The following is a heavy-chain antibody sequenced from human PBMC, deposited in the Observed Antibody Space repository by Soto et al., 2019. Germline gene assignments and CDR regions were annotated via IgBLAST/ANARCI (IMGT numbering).Heavy chain of an antibody. CDR2: FDPEDGET. V-gene: IGHV1-24*01. Sequence: ASVKVSCKVSVYTLTELSMHWVRQAPGKGLEWMGGFDPEDGETIYAQKFQGRVTMTEDTSTDTAYMELSSLRSEDTAVYYCETEVIINYGMDVWGQGTTVTVSS. J-gene: IGHJ6*02. CDR3: ETEVIINYGMDV. CDR1: VYTLTELS. D-gene: IGHD3-3*01.